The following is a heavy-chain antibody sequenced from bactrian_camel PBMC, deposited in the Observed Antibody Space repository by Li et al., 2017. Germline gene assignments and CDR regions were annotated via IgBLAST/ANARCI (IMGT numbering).Heavy chain of an antibody. V-gene: IGHV3S9*01. CDR1: GY. Sequence: HVQLVESGGDSVQPGGSLSLTCSASGYCASAYCIDAHGRTSYVDSVKGRFTISQDKVKNTVLLQMNSLKPEDTAIYYCAAEPRQHESCVGSVVAIWAFGTTGQGTQVTVS. D-gene: IGHD6*01. CDR3: AAEPRQHESCVGSVVAIWAFGT. CDR2: IDAHGRT. J-gene: IGHJ6*01.